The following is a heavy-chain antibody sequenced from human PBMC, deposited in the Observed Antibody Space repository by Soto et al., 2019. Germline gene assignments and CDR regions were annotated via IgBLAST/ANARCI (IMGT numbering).Heavy chain of an antibody. CDR1: GFTFSNYA. J-gene: IGHJ5*02. Sequence: GGSLRLSCAASGFTFSNYAMSWVRQAPGKGLEWVSAISGSGGSTYYEDSVKGRFTISRDNSKNSLYLQMNSLRAEDTAVYYCARDIVVVPAATTWFDPWGQGTLVTVSS. D-gene: IGHD2-2*01. CDR3: ARDIVVVPAATTWFDP. CDR2: ISGSGGST. V-gene: IGHV3-23*01.